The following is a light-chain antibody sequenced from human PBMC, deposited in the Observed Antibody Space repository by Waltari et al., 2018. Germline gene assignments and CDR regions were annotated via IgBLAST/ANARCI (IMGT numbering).Light chain of an antibody. CDR2: GAS. CDR3: QHYVRLPAT. CDR1: QSISTY. Sequence: EIMLTQSPGTLSLSPGERATLSCRASQSISTYLAWLHQKPGQAPRLLIYGASSRATGIPDRFSGSGSGTDFSLTISRLEPQDFAVYYCQHYVRLPATFGQGTKVEIK. V-gene: IGKV3-20*01. J-gene: IGKJ1*01.